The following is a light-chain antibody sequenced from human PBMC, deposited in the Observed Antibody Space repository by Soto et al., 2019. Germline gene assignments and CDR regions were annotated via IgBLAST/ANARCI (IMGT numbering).Light chain of an antibody. CDR1: QSISSW. J-gene: IGKJ2*01. V-gene: IGKV1-5*01. CDR3: QQYTSYSYT. Sequence: DIQMTQSPSTLSASVGDRVTITCRASQSISSWLAWYQQKPGKAPKLLIYDASSLESGVPSTFSGSGSGTEFTLTISSLQPDDFATYYCQQYTSYSYTFGQGTKLEIK. CDR2: DAS.